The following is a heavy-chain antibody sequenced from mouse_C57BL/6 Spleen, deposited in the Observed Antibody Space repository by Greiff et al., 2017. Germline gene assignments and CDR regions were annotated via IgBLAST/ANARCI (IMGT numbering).Heavy chain of an antibody. CDR1: GYTFTSYW. CDR2: IHPSDSDT. V-gene: IGHV1-74*01. CDR3: ASSTVVAQGNFDV. D-gene: IGHD1-1*01. J-gene: IGHJ1*03. Sequence: VQLQQPGAELMKPGASVKVSCKASGYTFTSYWMHWVKQRPGQGLEWIGRIHPSDSDTNYNQKFKGKATLTVDKSSSTAYMQLSSLTSEDSAVYYCASSTVVAQGNFDVWGTGTTVTVSS.